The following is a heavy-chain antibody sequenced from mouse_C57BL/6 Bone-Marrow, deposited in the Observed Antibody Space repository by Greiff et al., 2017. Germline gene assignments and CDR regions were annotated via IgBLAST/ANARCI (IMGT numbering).Heavy chain of an antibody. CDR1: GYTFTDYY. D-gene: IGHD2-2*01. V-gene: IGHV1-26*01. CDR3: ARRGLRRPGGFAY. J-gene: IGHJ3*01. CDR2: INPNNGGT. Sequence: EVQRQQSGPELVKPGASVKISCKASGYTFTDYYMNWVKQSHGKSLEWIGDINPNNGGTSYNQKFKGKATFTVDKSSSTAYMGLRSLTSEDSAVXYCARRGLRRPGGFAYWGQGTLVTVSA.